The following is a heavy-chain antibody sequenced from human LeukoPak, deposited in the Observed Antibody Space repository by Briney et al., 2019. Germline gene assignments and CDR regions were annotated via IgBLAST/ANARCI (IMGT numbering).Heavy chain of an antibody. CDR2: IHYSGST. CDR1: GGSISSRSYY. J-gene: IGHJ4*02. D-gene: IGHD5-18*01. Sequence: SETLSLTCTVSGGSISSRSYYWGWIRQPPGKGLEWIGSIHYSGSTYYNPSLKSRVTISVDTSKNQFSLKLSSVTAADTAVYYCARRAPYSYEWSTLDYWGQGTLVTVSS. V-gene: IGHV4-39*07. CDR3: ARRAPYSYEWSTLDY.